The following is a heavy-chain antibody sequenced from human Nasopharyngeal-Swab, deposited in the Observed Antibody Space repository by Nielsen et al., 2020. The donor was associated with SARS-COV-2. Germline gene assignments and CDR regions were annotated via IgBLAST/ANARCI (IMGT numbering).Heavy chain of an antibody. CDR1: GGTFSNYG. D-gene: IGHD3-10*01. J-gene: IGHJ4*02. V-gene: IGHV1-69*04. Sequence: SVKVSCKASGGTFSNYGISWVRQAPGQGLEWVGRVIPILNASNYALKFQGRVSVTAEKSTNTAYMELSSLRSEDTAVYYCATINYFHHRSFSFEYWGQGSLVTVSS. CDR2: VIPILNAS. CDR3: ATINYFHHRSFSFEY.